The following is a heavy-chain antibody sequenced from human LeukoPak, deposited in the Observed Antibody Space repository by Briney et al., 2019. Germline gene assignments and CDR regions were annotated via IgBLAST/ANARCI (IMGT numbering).Heavy chain of an antibody. V-gene: IGHV4-59*12. D-gene: IGHD3-22*01. Sequence: SETLSLTCTVSGGSISSYYWSWIRQPPGKGLEWIGYIYYSGSTNYNPSLKSRVTISVDKSKNQFSLKLSSVTAADTAVYYCARVMGYYDSSGYPPDAFDIWGQGTMVTVSS. CDR2: IYYSGST. CDR1: GGSISSYY. J-gene: IGHJ3*02. CDR3: ARVMGYYDSSGYPPDAFDI.